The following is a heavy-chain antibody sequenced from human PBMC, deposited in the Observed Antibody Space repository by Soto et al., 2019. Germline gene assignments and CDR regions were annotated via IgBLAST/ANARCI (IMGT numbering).Heavy chain of an antibody. J-gene: IGHJ4*02. Sequence: GGSLRLSCAASGFTCSSYEMSWVRQAPGKGLEWVSYISSSGSTIYYADSVKGRFTISRDNAKNSLYLQMNSLRAEDTAVYYCARSLGILYRSRAFDYWGQGTLVTVSS. D-gene: IGHD6-13*01. CDR1: GFTCSSYE. V-gene: IGHV3-48*03. CDR3: ARSLGILYRSRAFDY. CDR2: ISSSGSTI.